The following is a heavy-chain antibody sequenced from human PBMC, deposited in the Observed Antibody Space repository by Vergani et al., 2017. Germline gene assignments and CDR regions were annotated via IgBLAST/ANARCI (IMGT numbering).Heavy chain of an antibody. CDR1: GFTFNAYY. V-gene: IGHV3-30*03. J-gene: IGHJ4*02. D-gene: IGHD3-22*01. CDR2: ISYDGSNK. CDR3: AGPQGTSAYYYGGFDY. Sequence: QEQLVESGGGLVKPGGSLRLSCEASGFTFNAYYMSWVRQAPGKGLECVAVISYDGSNKYYADSVKGRFTISRDNSKNTLYLQMNSLTAEDTAIYYCAGPQGTSAYYYGGFDYWGQGILVTVSS.